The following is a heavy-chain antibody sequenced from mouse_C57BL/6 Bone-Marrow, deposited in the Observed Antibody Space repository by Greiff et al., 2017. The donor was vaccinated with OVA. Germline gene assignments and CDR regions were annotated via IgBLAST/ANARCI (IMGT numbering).Heavy chain of an antibody. Sequence: VKLVESGAELMKPGASVKLSCKATGYTFTGYWIEWVKQRPGHGLEWIGEILPGSGSTNYNEKFKGKATFTADKSSHTAYMQLSSLTTEDSAIYYCARALITTVVATDFDYWGQGTTLTVSS. CDR1: GYTFTGYW. CDR3: ARALITTVVATDFDY. V-gene: IGHV1-9*01. J-gene: IGHJ2*01. D-gene: IGHD1-1*01. CDR2: ILPGSGST.